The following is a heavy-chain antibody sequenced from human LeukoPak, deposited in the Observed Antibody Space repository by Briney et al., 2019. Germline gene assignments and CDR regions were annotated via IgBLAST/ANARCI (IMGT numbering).Heavy chain of an antibody. D-gene: IGHD3-22*01. CDR2: ISSSSSYI. J-gene: IGHJ4*02. CDR3: ARVGPGNYYDSSGYYYGFDY. CDR1: GFTFSCYS. Sequence: KPGGSLRLSCAASGFTFSCYSMNWVRQAPGKGLEWVSSISSSSSYIYYADSVKGRFTISRDNAKNSLYLQMNSRRAEDTAVYYCARVGPGNYYDSSGYYYGFDYWGQGTLVTVSS. V-gene: IGHV3-21*01.